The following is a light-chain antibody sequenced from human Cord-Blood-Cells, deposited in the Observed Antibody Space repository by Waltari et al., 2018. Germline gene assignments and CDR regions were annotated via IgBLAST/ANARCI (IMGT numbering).Light chain of an antibody. CDR1: QSVISY. J-gene: IGKJ5*01. Sequence: EIVLTQSPATLSLSPGERATLSCRASQSVISYLAWYQQKPGQAPSLLIYDASNRATGIPARFSGSGSGTDFTLTISSLEPEDFAVYYCQQRSNWPPITFGQGTRLEIK. CDR3: QQRSNWPPIT. CDR2: DAS. V-gene: IGKV3-11*01.